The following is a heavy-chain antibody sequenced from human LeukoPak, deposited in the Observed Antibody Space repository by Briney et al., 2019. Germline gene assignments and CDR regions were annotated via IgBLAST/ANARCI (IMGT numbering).Heavy chain of an antibody. Sequence: SETLSLTCTVSGGSISSYYWSWIRQAPGKGLEWIGYIYYSGSTTYNPSLKSRVTISVDTSKNQFSLNLSSVTAADTAVYYCARAPPRGSYYRGYFDYWGQGTLVTVPS. V-gene: IGHV4-59*01. D-gene: IGHD3-10*01. J-gene: IGHJ4*02. CDR1: GGSISSYY. CDR3: ARAPPRGSYYRGYFDY. CDR2: IYYSGST.